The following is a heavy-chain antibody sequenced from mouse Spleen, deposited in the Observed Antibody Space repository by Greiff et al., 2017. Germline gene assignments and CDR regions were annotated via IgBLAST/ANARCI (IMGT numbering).Heavy chain of an antibody. CDR2: IDPSDSYT. V-gene: IGHV1-69*01. D-gene: IGHD2-4*01. Sequence: QVQLQQPGAELVMPGASVKLSCKASGYTFTSYWMHWVKQRPGQGLEWIGEIDPSDSYTNYNQKFKGKATLTVDKSSSTAYMQLSSLTSEDSAVYYCARVSTMITTWNYLDYWGQGTTLTVSS. J-gene: IGHJ2*01. CDR1: GYTFTSYW. CDR3: ARVSTMITTWNYLDY.